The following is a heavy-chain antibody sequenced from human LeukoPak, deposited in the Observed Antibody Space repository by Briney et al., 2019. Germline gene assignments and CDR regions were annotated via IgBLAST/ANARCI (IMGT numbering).Heavy chain of an antibody. J-gene: IGHJ4*02. D-gene: IGHD3-22*01. V-gene: IGHV3-30-3*01. CDR2: ISYDGSNK. Sequence: GGSLRLSCAASGFSFSSYAMHWVRQAPGMGLEWVAVISYDGSNKYYADSVKGRFTISRDNSKNTLYLQMNSLRAEDTAVYYCARDRVYYYDSSGFDYWGQGTLVTVSS. CDR3: ARDRVYYYDSSGFDY. CDR1: GFSFSSYA.